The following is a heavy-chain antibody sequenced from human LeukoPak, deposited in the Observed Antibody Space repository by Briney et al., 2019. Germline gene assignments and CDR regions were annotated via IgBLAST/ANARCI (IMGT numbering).Heavy chain of an antibody. Sequence: GGSVRLSCAASGFTFSSYWMHWVRQAPGKGLVWVSRINSDGSSTSYADSVKGRFTISRDNAKNTLYLQMNSLRAEDTAVYYCAGMEQLVRTVRNWFDPWGQGTLVTVSS. J-gene: IGHJ5*02. V-gene: IGHV3-74*01. CDR3: AGMEQLVRTVRNWFDP. D-gene: IGHD6-6*01. CDR1: GFTFSSYW. CDR2: INSDGSST.